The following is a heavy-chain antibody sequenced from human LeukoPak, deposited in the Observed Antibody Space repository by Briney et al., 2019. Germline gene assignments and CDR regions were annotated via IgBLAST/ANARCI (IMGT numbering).Heavy chain of an antibody. Sequence: ASVKVSCKASGYTFTSYYMHWVRQAPGQGLEWMGIINPSGGSTSYAQKFQGRVTMTRDTSTSTVYMELSSLRSEDTAVYYCAREGHYCTGGVCYTGFDYWGQGTLVTVSS. J-gene: IGHJ4*02. CDR1: GYTFTSYY. V-gene: IGHV1-46*01. CDR2: INPSGGST. D-gene: IGHD2-8*02. CDR3: AREGHYCTGGVCYTGFDY.